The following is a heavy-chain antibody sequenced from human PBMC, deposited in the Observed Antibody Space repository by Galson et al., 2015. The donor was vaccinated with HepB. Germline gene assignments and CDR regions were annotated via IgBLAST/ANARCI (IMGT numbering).Heavy chain of an antibody. CDR2: FDPEDGET. Sequence: SVKVSCKVSGYTLTELSMHWVRQAPGKGLEWMGGFDPEDGETIYAQKFQGRVTMTEDTSTDTAYMELSSLRSEDTAVYYCATGGSGSYPYYFDYWGQGTLVTVSS. V-gene: IGHV1-24*01. D-gene: IGHD1-26*01. CDR3: ATGGSGSYPYYFDY. CDR1: GYTLTELS. J-gene: IGHJ4*02.